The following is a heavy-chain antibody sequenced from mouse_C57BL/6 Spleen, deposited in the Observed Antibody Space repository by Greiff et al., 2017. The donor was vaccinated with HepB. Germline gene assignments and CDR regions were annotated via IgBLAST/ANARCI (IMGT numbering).Heavy chain of an antibody. CDR3: ARRVITTGYAMDY. V-gene: IGHV1-64*01. J-gene: IGHJ4*01. D-gene: IGHD1-1*01. CDR2: IHPNSGST. CDR1: GYTFTSYW. Sequence: QVQLQQPGAELVKPGASVKLSCKASGYTFTSYWMHWVKQRPGQGLEWIGMIHPNSGSTNYNEKFKSKATLTVDKSSSTAYMQLSSLTSEDSAVYYCARRVITTGYAMDYWGQGTSVTVSS.